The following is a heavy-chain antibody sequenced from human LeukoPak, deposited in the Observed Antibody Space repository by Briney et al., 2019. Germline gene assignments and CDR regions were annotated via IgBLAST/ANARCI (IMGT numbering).Heavy chain of an antibody. CDR1: GYTLSTYT. D-gene: IGHD6-13*01. V-gene: IGHV1-3*01. CDR3: ARDGSSWNRGSYYYGMDV. Sequence: GASVKVSCKASGYTLSTYTMHWLRQAPGQRPEWMGCIYAGNGNVKYSQNFQGRVSITRDTSASTAYMELRSLRSEDTAVYYCARDGSSWNRGSYYYGMDVWGQGTTVTVSS. CDR2: IYAGNGNV. J-gene: IGHJ6*02.